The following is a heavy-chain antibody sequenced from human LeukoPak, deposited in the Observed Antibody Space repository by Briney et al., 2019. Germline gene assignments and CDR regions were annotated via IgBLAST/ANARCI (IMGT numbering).Heavy chain of an antibody. CDR2: LNEDGSEK. CDR3: ARGGAGYYFDS. D-gene: IGHD6-19*01. V-gene: IGHV3-7*01. CDR1: GFNFRTKW. J-gene: IGHJ4*02. Sequence: GGSLRLSCAASGFNFRTKWMSWVCQPPGKGLEWVANLNEDGSEKYYVDSLKGRFTITRDNAENSLYLHMNSLRAEDTAVYYCARGGAGYYFDSWGQGTLLTVSS.